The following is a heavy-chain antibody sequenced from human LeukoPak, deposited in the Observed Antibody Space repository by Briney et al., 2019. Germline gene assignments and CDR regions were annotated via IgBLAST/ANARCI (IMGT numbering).Heavy chain of an antibody. J-gene: IGHJ6*02. CDR1: GFTFSSYW. CDR2: IKQDGSEK. V-gene: IGHV3-7*01. Sequence: GGSLRLSCAASGFTFSSYWMSWVRQAPGKGLEWVANIKQDGSEKYYVDSVKGRFTISRDNAKNSLYLRMNSLRAEDTAVYYCARGTRLSSSSWYYGMDVWGQGTTVTVSS. D-gene: IGHD6-13*01. CDR3: ARGTRLSSSSWYYGMDV.